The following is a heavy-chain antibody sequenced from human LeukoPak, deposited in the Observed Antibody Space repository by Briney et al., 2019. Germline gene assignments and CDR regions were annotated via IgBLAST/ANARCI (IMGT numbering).Heavy chain of an antibody. J-gene: IGHJ6*02. Sequence: SVKVSCQASGYTFTSYGISWVRQAPGQGLEWMGWIRAYNGNTNYAPQLQGRVTMTTEPSTSTAHMELRRLRSDDPAVYYWARDPGRQRLPPPYYYGMDVWGQGTTVTVSS. CDR2: IRAYNGNT. CDR3: ARDPGRQRLPPPYYYGMDV. CDR1: GYTFTSYG. V-gene: IGHV1-18*01. D-gene: IGHD6-25*01.